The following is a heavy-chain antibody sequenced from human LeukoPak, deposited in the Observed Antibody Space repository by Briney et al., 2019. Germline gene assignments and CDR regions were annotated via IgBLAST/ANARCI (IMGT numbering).Heavy chain of an antibody. J-gene: IGHJ5*02. D-gene: IGHD6-13*01. CDR2: IKDDGSAN. Sequence: GGSLRVSCTVYGFTFSNFWMSWVRQAPGKGLERVANIKDDGSANFYLASVEGRFTISRDNAKSSLYLQMNSLRAEDTALYYCAKDTDSSWYGNWFDPWGQGTLVTVSS. CDR1: GFTFSNFW. V-gene: IGHV3-7*03. CDR3: AKDTDSSWYGNWFDP.